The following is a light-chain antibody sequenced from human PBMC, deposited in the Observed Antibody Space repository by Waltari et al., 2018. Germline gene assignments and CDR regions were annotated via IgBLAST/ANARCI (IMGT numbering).Light chain of an antibody. CDR2: RAS. CDR1: QGIGNN. CDR3: QQGYSYPLT. J-gene: IGKJ4*01. V-gene: IGKV1-39*01. Sequence: DIQMTQSPSSLSASVGDTVTITCQASQGIGNNLNWYQQEPGKAPKLLIYRASSLQSGIPSRFSGRGSGTDFTLTINRLQPEDFATYYCQQGYSYPLTFGGGTKVEIK.